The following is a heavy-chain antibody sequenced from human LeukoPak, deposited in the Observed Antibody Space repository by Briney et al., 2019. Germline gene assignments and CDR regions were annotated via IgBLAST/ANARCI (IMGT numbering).Heavy chain of an antibody. D-gene: IGHD3-22*01. Sequence: GGSLRLSCAASGFTFSTSWMSWVRQAPGKGLEWVANIQQDGSAKYYVDSVKGRFTISRDNAKYSLYLQMNSLRAEDTAVYYCARFSLYDNSGYYSWLFDFWGQGTLVTVSS. J-gene: IGHJ4*02. CDR2: IQQDGSAK. CDR3: ARFSLYDNSGYYSWLFDF. V-gene: IGHV3-7*01. CDR1: GFTFSTSW.